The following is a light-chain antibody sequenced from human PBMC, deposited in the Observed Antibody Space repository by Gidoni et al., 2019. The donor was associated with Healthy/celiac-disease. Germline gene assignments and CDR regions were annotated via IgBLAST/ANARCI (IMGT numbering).Light chain of an antibody. CDR1: QSVNSN. CDR3: QQYNNLPPLT. CDR2: GAS. V-gene: IGKV3-15*01. J-gene: IGKJ4*01. Sequence: EIVMTQSPATLSVSPGERATLSCRASQSVNSNLAWYQQKPGQAPRLLIYGASTRATGIPARFSGSVSGTEFTLTISSLQSEDFAVYYCQQYNNLPPLTFGGXTKVDIK.